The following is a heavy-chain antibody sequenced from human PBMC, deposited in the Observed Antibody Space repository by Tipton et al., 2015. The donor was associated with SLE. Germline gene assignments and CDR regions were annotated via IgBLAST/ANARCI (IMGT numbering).Heavy chain of an antibody. Sequence: TLSLTCAVYVGSFSGHHWTWIRQPPGKGLEWIGEINQSGNTDYKSSLKSRVTISVDTSKNQFSLKLTSVTAADTAVYYCARESGYDWGDFDYWGQGTLVTVSS. CDR3: ARESGYDWGDFDY. J-gene: IGHJ4*02. D-gene: IGHD5-12*01. CDR1: VGSFSGHH. V-gene: IGHV4-34*01. CDR2: INQSGNT.